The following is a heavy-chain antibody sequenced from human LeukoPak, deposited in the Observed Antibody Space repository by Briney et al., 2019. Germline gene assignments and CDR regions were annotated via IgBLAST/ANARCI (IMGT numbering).Heavy chain of an antibody. V-gene: IGHV1-69*10. D-gene: IGHD2-2*02. CDR1: GGTFSSYT. CDR3: AKDSTSCYSCDYYYGMDV. CDR2: IIPILGIA. Sequence: SVKVSCKASGGTFSSYTISWVRQAPGQGLEWMGRIIPILGIANYAQKFQGRVTITADKSTSTAYMELSSLRAEDTAVYYCAKDSTSCYSCDYYYGMDVWGQGPTVTVSS. J-gene: IGHJ6*02.